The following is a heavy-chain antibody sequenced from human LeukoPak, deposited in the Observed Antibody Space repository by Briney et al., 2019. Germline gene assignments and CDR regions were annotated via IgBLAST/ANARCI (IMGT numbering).Heavy chain of an antibody. CDR2: IYYSGST. CDR3: ATTYGSGSYFLDY. D-gene: IGHD3-10*01. Sequence: SETLSLTCTVSGGSVSSGSYYWSWIRQPPGKGLEWVGYIYYSGSTNYNPSLKSRVTISVDTSKNQFSLKLSSVTAADTAVYYCATTYGSGSYFLDYWGQGTLVTVSS. J-gene: IGHJ4*02. CDR1: GGSVSSGSYY. V-gene: IGHV4-61*01.